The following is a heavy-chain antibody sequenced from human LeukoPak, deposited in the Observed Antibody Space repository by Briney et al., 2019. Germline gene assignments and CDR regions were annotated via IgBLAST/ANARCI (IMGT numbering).Heavy chain of an antibody. D-gene: IGHD2-15*01. CDR1: GYTFTSYG. V-gene: IGHV1-18*01. J-gene: IGHJ1*01. Sequence: ASVKVSCKASGYTFTSYGISWVRQAPGQGLEWMGWISAYNGNTNYAQKLQGRVTMTTDTSTSAAYMELRSLRSDDTAVYYCARDHPYCSGGSCDSAEAEYFQHWGQGTLVTVSS. CDR3: ARDHPYCSGGSCDSAEAEYFQH. CDR2: ISAYNGNT.